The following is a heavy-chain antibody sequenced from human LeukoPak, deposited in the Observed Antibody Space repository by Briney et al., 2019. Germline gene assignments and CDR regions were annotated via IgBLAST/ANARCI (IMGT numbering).Heavy chain of an antibody. J-gene: IGHJ2*01. CDR3: AKVLTTTAPWYFDL. V-gene: IGHV3-9*01. D-gene: IGHD4-17*01. CDR1: GFIFDDYA. CDR2: ISWNSGSI. Sequence: GGSLRLSCAASGFIFDDYAMHWVRQAPGKGLEWVSGISWNSGSIGYADSVKGRFTISRDNAKNSLYLQMNSLRAEDTALYYCAKVLTTTAPWYFDLWGRGTLVTVSS.